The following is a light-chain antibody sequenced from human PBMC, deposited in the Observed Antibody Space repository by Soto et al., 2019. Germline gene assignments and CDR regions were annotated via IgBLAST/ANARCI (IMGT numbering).Light chain of an antibody. Sequence: EIVLTQSPGILSLSPGERATLSCRASQSVTSSYLAWYQQKPGQAPRRLIYGASNMATGIPDRFSGSGSGTDFTLTISRLEPEDFAVYYCQQDGYSSYTLGQGTKLEIK. V-gene: IGKV3-20*01. J-gene: IGKJ2*01. CDR2: GAS. CDR1: QSVTSSY. CDR3: QQDGYSSYT.